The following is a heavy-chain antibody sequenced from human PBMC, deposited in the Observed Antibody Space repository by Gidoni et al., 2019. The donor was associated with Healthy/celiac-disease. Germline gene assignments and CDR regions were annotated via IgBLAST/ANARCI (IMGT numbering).Heavy chain of an antibody. CDR2: IYYRGST. J-gene: IGHJ4*02. V-gene: IGHV4-59*01. CDR1: GGSISSYY. CDR3: ARGGGGGIAARYYFDY. Sequence: QVQLQESGPGLVKPSETLSLTCTVPGGSISSYYWSWIRQPPGKGLECIGYIYYRGSTNYNPSHKGRVTISLDTSKNQFSLKRGSGPAADTAVYYWARGGGGGIAARYYFDYWGQGTLVTVSS. D-gene: IGHD6-6*01.